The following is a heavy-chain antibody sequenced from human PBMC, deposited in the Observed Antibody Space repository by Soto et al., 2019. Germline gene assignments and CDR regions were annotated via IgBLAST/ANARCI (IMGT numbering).Heavy chain of an antibody. CDR3: ARNKGYCSSISCYGMDV. J-gene: IGHJ6*02. CDR2: IYPGDSDT. CDR1: GYSFSSYW. D-gene: IGHD2-2*01. V-gene: IGHV5-51*01. Sequence: PGESLKISWKGSGYSFSSYWIVWVRQMPGKGLEWMGTIYPGDSDTRYSPSFQGQVTISADKSISTAYLQWNSLKASDTAMYFCARNKGYCSSISCYGMDVWGQGAAVTVSS.